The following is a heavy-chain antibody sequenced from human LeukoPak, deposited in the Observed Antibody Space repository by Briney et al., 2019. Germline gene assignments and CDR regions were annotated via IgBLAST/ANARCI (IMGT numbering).Heavy chain of an antibody. V-gene: IGHV3-21*01. CDR3: ARDWGPGYSSSWYTY. Sequence: GGSLRLSCAASGFTFSSYSMNWVRQAPGKGLEWVSSISSSSSYIYYADSVKGRFTISRDNAKNSLYLQMNSLRAEDTAVYYCARDWGPGYSSSWYTYWGQGTLVTVSS. CDR2: ISSSSSYI. J-gene: IGHJ4*02. D-gene: IGHD6-13*01. CDR1: GFTFSSYS.